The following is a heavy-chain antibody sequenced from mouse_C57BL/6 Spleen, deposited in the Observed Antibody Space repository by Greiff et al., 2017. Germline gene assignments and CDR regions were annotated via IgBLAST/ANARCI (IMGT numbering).Heavy chain of an antibody. CDR2: ISDGGSYT. V-gene: IGHV5-4*01. J-gene: IGHJ3*01. Sequence: EVKLQESGGGLVKPGGSLKLSCAASGFTFSSYAMSWVRQTPEKRLERVATISDGGSYTYYPDNVKGRFTISRDNAKNNLYLQMSHLKSEDTAMYYCAREGDFRAWFAYWGQGTLVTVSA. CDR3: AREGDFRAWFAY. D-gene: IGHD3-1*01. CDR1: GFTFSSYA.